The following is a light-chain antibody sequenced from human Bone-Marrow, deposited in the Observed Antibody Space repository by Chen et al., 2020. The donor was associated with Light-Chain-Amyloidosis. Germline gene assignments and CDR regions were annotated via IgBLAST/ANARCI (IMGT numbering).Light chain of an antibody. CDR3: QVWDRSSDRPV. CDR2: DDS. V-gene: IGLV3-21*02. Sequence: SYVLTQPSSVSVAPGQTATIACGGNNIGSTSVHWYQQTPGQAPLLVVYDDSDRPSGIPERLSGSNAVNTATRTIRRVEAGDEAYYCCQVWDRSSDRPVFGGGTKLTVL. CDR1: NIGSTS. J-gene: IGLJ3*02.